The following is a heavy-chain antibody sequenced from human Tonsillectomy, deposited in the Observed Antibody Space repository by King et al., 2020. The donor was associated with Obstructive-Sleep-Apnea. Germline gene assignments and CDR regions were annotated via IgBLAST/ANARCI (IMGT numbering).Heavy chain of an antibody. V-gene: IGHV3-23*04. J-gene: IGHJ6*02. Sequence: VQLVESGGGLVQPGGSLRLSCTASGFTFRNYVMSWVRQAPGKGLEWVSGISYSGDSTYYADYVKGRFTVSRDNSKNTPYLEMNSLRAEDSAIYYCANLPVVVPAATGPGYNYYGMDVWGQGTTVTVSS. CDR2: ISYSGDST. CDR1: GFTFRNYV. D-gene: IGHD2-2*01. CDR3: ANLPVVVPAATGPGYNYYGMDV.